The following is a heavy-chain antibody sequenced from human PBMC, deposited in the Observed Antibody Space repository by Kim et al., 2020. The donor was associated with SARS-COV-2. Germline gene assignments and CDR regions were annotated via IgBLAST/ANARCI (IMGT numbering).Heavy chain of an antibody. V-gene: IGHV4-31*03. CDR2: IYYSGST. Sequence: SETLSLTCTVSGGSISSGGYYWSWIRQHPGKGLEWIGYIYYSGSTYYNPSLKSRVTMSVDTSKNQFSLNLSSIPAADTAVYYCSRSKGTVTTLDYWGQGT. CDR3: SRSKGTVTTLDY. J-gene: IGHJ4*02. D-gene: IGHD4-17*01. CDR1: GGSISSGGYY.